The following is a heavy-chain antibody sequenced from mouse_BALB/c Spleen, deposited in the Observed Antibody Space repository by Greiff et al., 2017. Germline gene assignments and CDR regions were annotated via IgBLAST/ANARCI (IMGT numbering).Heavy chain of an antibody. CDR2: ISSGSSTI. Sequence: EVHLVESGGGLVQPGGSRKLSCAASGFTFSSFGMHWVRQAPEKGLEWVAYISSGSSTIYYADTVKGRFTISRDNPKNTLFLQMTSLRSEDTAMYYCARWDWDVGYFDYWGQGTTLTVSS. CDR1: GFTFSSFG. J-gene: IGHJ2*01. V-gene: IGHV5-17*02. D-gene: IGHD4-1*01. CDR3: ARWDWDVGYFDY.